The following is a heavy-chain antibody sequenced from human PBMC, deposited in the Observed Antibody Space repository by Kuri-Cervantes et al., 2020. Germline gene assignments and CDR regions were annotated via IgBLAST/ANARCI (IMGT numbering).Heavy chain of an antibody. D-gene: IGHD6-13*01. CDR2: ISYDGSNK. J-gene: IGHJ4*02. Sequence: GESLKISCAASGFTFSSYGMHWVRQAPGKGLEWVAVISYDGSNKYYADSVKGRFTISRDNSKNTLYLQMNSLRAEDTAVYYCAKDGSSWSFDYWGQGTLVTVSS. CDR3: AKDGSSWSFDY. V-gene: IGHV3-30*18. CDR1: GFTFSSYG.